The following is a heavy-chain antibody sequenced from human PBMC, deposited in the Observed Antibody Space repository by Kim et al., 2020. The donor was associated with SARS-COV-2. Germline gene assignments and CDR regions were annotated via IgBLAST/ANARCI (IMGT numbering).Heavy chain of an antibody. D-gene: IGHD3-22*01. CDR2: IKQDGSEK. CDR1: GFTFSSYW. J-gene: IGHJ3*02. CDR3: ARDRQVVVITPDAFDI. Sequence: GGSLRLSCAASGFTFSSYWMSWVRQAPGKGLEWVGNIKQDGSEKYYVDSVKGRFTISRDNAKNSLYLQMNSLRAEDTAVYYCARDRQVVVITPDAFDIWGQGTMVTVSS. V-gene: IGHV3-7*03.